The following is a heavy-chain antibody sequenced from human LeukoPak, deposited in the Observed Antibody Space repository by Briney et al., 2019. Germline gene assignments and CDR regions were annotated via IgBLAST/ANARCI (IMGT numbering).Heavy chain of an antibody. Sequence: PSETLSLTCTVSGGSISSYYWSWIRQPPGKGLEWIGYIYYSGTTNYNPSLKSRVTISVDTSKNQFSLKLSSVTAADTAVYYCARVSSTVAPWFDPWGQGTLVTVSS. V-gene: IGHV4-59*01. CDR1: GGSISSYY. D-gene: IGHD1-14*01. J-gene: IGHJ5*02. CDR2: IYYSGTT. CDR3: ARVSSTVAPWFDP.